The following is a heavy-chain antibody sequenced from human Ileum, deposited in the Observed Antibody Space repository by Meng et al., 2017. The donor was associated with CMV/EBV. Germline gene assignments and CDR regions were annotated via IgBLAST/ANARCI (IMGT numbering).Heavy chain of an antibody. CDR3: ARRDRYYYYYGMDV. D-gene: IGHD5-24*01. J-gene: IGHJ6*02. CDR1: GGSFSGYY. V-gene: IGHV4-34*01. Sequence: TLSLTCAVYGGSFSGYYWSWIRQPPGKGLEWIGEINHSGSTNYNPSLKSRVTISVDTSKNQFSLKLSSVTAADTAVYYCARRDRYYYYYGMDVWGQGTTVTVSS. CDR2: INHSGST.